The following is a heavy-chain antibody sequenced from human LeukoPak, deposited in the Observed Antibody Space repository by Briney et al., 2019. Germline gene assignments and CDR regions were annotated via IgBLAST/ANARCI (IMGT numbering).Heavy chain of an antibody. CDR3: ARDLSSSWYSLGY. J-gene: IGHJ4*02. V-gene: IGHV3-7*03. Sequence: PGGSLRLSCAASGFAFSSYWMTWVRQTPGKGLEWVANIKQDGSEEYYVDSVKGRFTISRDHAKNSLFLQMNSLRAEDTGSYFCARDLSSSWYSLGYWGQGILVTVSS. CDR2: IKQDGSEE. D-gene: IGHD6-13*01. CDR1: GFAFSSYW.